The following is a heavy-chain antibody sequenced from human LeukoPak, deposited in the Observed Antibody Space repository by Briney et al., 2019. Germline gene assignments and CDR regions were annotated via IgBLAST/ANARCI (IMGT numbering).Heavy chain of an antibody. CDR1: GYTFTNYY. CDR3: ARGLRYFDY. CDR2: MNPAGDNA. V-gene: IGHV1-8*01. J-gene: IGHJ4*02. Sequence: ASVKVSCKASGYTFTNYYISWVRQATGQGLEWMGWMNPAGDNAGYAQKFQGRVTMTRNTSISTAYMELSSLRSKDTAVYYCARGLRYFDYWGQGTLVTVSS.